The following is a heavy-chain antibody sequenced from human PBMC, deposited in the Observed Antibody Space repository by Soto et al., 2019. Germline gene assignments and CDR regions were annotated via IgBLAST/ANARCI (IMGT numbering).Heavy chain of an antibody. CDR3: ARDPHGIVGATNFDY. CDR2: INSDGSST. J-gene: IGHJ4*02. D-gene: IGHD1-26*01. CDR1: GFTFSSYW. Sequence: GGSLRLSCAAPGFTFSSYWMHWVRQAPGKGLVWVSRINSDGSSTSYADSVKGRFTISRDNAKNTLYLQMNSLRAEDTAVYYCARDPHGIVGATNFDYWGQGTLVTVSS. V-gene: IGHV3-74*01.